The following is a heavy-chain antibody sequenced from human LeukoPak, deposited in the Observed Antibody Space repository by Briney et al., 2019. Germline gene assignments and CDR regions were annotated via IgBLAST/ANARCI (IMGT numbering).Heavy chain of an antibody. CDR2: ISWDGGSA. CDR3: AKSLRIAVAGLIDY. Sequence: GGSLRLSCAASGFTFDDYAMHWVRQAPGKGLEWVSLISWDGGSAYYSDSVKGRFTISRDNSKNSLYLQMNSLRAEDTALYYCAKSLRIAVAGLIDYWGQGTLVTVSS. J-gene: IGHJ4*02. V-gene: IGHV3-43D*03. D-gene: IGHD6-19*01. CDR1: GFTFDDYA.